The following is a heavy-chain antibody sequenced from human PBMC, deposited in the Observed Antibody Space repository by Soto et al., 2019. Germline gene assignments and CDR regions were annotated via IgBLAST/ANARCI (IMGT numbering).Heavy chain of an antibody. Sequence: QVQLYETGPGRVKPSETLSLTCTVSGGSITSYYWSWIRQPPGKGLEWIGYIYYSGNTNYNPSLKSRVTISVDMSKNQFSLRLTSVTAADTAIYYCAIGGAAAARGWFDPWGQGTLVTVSS. J-gene: IGHJ5*02. D-gene: IGHD6-13*01. CDR1: GGSITSYY. CDR2: IYYSGNT. CDR3: AIGGAAAARGWFDP. V-gene: IGHV4-59*01.